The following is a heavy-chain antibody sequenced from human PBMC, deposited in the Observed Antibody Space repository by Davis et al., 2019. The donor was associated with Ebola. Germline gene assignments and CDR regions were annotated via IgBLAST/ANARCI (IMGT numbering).Heavy chain of an antibody. D-gene: IGHD3-10*01. CDR3: ATQNSLWFREGYFDY. Sequence: SETLSLTCTVSGGSISSSSYYWGWIRQPPGKGLEWIGSIYYSGSTYYNPSLKSRVTISVDTSKNQFSLKLSSVTAADTAVYYCATQNSLWFREGYFDYWGQGTLVTVSS. CDR1: GGSISSSSYY. CDR2: IYYSGST. J-gene: IGHJ4*02. V-gene: IGHV4-39*01.